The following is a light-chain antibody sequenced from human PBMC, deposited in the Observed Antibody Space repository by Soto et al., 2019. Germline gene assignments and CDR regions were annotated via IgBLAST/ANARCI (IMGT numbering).Light chain of an antibody. Sequence: EIVLTQSPGTLSLSPGEGATLSCRASQSVSSSYLAWYQQKPGQAPRLLIYGASSRATGIPDRFSGSGSGTDFPLTIRRLEPEDFAVYYCQQYGSLRVTFGPGTRLESK. CDR1: QSVSSSY. CDR3: QQYGSLRVT. J-gene: IGKJ5*01. V-gene: IGKV3-20*01. CDR2: GAS.